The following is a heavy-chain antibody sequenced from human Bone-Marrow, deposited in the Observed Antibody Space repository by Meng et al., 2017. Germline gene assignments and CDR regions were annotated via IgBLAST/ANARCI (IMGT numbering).Heavy chain of an antibody. V-gene: IGHV4-38-2*01. J-gene: IGHJ4*02. CDR3: ARGVGATSC. CDR2: NHHSGST. CDR1: GYSISSGHY. D-gene: IGHD1-26*01. Sequence: SETLSLTCAVSGYSISSGHYWGWIRRHPGKGLEWIGSNHHSGSTYYNPSLKSRVTISVDTSKNQFPLKLGSVTAADTAVYYCARGVGATSCWGQGTLVTVSS.